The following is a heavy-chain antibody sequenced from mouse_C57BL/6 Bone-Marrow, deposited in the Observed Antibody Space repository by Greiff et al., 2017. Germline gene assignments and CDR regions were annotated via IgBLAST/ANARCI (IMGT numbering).Heavy chain of an antibody. CDR1: GYTFTSYW. CDR2: IYPGSGST. J-gene: IGHJ4*01. V-gene: IGHV1-55*01. Sequence: QVQLQQPGAELVKPGASVKMSCKASGYTFTSYWITWVKQRPGQGLEWIGDIYPGSGSTNYNEKFKSKATLTVDTSSSTAYMQLSSLTSEDSAVYSCARGETTLYYAMDYWGQGTSVTVSS. CDR3: ARGETTLYYAMDY.